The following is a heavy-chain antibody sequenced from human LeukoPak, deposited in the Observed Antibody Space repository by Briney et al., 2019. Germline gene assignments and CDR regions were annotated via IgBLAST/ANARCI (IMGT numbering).Heavy chain of an antibody. CDR2: ISYDGSKK. CDR3: ARDPSAARPDLRYLDY. J-gene: IGHJ4*02. D-gene: IGHD6-6*01. CDR1: EFTFSSYA. V-gene: IGHV3-30-3*01. Sequence: GGSLRLSCAASEFTFSSYAMHWVRQAPGKGLEWVAVISYDGSKKYYVDSVKGRFTISRDNSKSTLYLQMNSLRAEDTAVYYCARDPSAARPDLRYLDYWGQGTLVTVS.